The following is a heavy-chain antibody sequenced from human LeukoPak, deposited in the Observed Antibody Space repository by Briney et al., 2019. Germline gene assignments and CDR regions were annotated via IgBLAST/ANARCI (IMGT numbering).Heavy chain of an antibody. CDR1: GYTFTSYG. CDR2: ISAYNGNT. D-gene: IGHD3-9*01. J-gene: IGHJ6*04. CDR3: ARDRLRYFDWLLYGVDSRGMDV. Sequence: ASVKVSCKASGYTFTSYGISWVRQAPGQGLEWMGWISAYNGNTNYAQKLQGRVTMTTDTSTSTAYMELRNLRSDDTAVYYCARDRLRYFDWLLYGVDSRGMDVWGKGTTVTISS. V-gene: IGHV1-18*01.